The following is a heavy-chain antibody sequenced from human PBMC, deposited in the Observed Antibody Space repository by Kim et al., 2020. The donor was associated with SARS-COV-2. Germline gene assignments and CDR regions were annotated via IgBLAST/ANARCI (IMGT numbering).Heavy chain of an antibody. CDR2: IWYDGSNK. CDR3: ARDPAGYSQFY. CDR1: GFTFSSYG. Sequence: GGSLRLSCAASGFTFSSYGMHWVRQAPGKGLEWVAVIWYDGSNKYYADSVKGRFTISRDNSKNTLYLQMNSLRAEDTAVYYCARDPAGYSQFYWGQGTLVTVSS. D-gene: IGHD5-18*01. V-gene: IGHV3-33*01. J-gene: IGHJ4*02.